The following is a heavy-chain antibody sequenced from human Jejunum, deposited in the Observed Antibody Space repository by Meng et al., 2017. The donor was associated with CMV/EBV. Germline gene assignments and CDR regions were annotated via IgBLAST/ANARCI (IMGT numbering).Heavy chain of an antibody. CDR3: ARGDRFRFQGGGFDY. Sequence: GQWVGSGVGVVQPGGSLGLSCVAPQFTLSDYTMHWVRQAPGKGLEWVAEIPFDGNNEYYADSVQGRFTISRDNSKDTVFLQMNSLRDEDTAIYYCARGDRFRFQGGGFDYWGQGTLVTVSS. CDR1: QFTLSDYT. CDR2: IPFDGNNE. J-gene: IGHJ4*02. D-gene: IGHD3-16*01. V-gene: IGHV3-30-3*01.